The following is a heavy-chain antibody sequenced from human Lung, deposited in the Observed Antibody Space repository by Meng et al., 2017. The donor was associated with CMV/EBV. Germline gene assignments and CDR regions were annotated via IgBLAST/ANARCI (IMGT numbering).Heavy chain of an antibody. D-gene: IGHD2-8*01. CDR1: GFSFSSYV. CDR2: ISCSGGIT. CDR3: AKDEEVYAISPFDY. J-gene: IGHJ4*02. V-gene: IGHV3-23*01. Sequence: GESLKISCAASGFSFSSYVMSWVRQAPGKGLEWVSAISCSGGITYYADSVKGRFTISRDNSKNTLYLEINSLGAEDTAEYYCAKDEEVYAISPFDYWGQGTXVTVYS.